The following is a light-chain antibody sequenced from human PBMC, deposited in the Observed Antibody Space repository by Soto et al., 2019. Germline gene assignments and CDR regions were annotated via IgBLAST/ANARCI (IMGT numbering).Light chain of an antibody. CDR3: QQYNSYET. Sequence: DIQMTQSPSTLSASVGDRVTITCRASQSISSWLAWYQQKPGKAPKLLIYDASSLESGVPSRFSGSGSGTEFTLTISSLQPDDFATYYCQQYNSYETSGQGTKVDI. CDR1: QSISSW. V-gene: IGKV1-5*01. J-gene: IGKJ1*01. CDR2: DAS.